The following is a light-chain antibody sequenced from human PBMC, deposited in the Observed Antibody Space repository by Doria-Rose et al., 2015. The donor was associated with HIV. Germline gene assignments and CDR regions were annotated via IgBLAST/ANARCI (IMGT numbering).Light chain of an antibody. CDR1: QSLLYTSTNY. CDR2: WAS. V-gene: IGKV4-1*01. CDR3: QQYYDTPS. J-gene: IGKJ3*01. Sequence: DIRVTQSPESLGMSLGERATLNCKSNQSLLYTSTNYLAWYQQKPGQPPKLSIYWASTRQSGVPARFSGSGSGTDFTLTISSLEAEDVAVYYCQQYYDTPSFGPGTTVDIK.